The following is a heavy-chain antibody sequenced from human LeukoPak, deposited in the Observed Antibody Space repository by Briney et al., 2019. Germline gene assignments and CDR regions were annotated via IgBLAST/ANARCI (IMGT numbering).Heavy chain of an antibody. D-gene: IGHD4-17*01. J-gene: IGHJ4*02. CDR3: ARVGITVTMSKGPIDH. CDR2: IYYSGST. Sequence: SETLSLTCTVSGGSISSYYWSWIRQPPGKGLEWIGYIYYSGSTNYNPSLKSRVTISVDTSKNQFSLKLSSVTAADTAVYYCARVGITVTMSKGPIDHWGQGTLVSVSS. CDR1: GGSISSYY. V-gene: IGHV4-59*01.